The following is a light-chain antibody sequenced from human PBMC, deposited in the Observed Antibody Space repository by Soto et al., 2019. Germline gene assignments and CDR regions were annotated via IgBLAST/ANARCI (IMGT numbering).Light chain of an antibody. CDR2: MGS. CDR3: MQALQTPPA. V-gene: IGKV2-28*01. J-gene: IGKJ1*01. CDR1: QSLLYINGYNY. Sequence: DIVMTQSPVYLSVTPGEPAPISCICSQSLLYINGYNYLDWYLQKPGQSPQLLICMGSDRASGVPDRFSGSGSGTNFTLKISRVQAEDVGVYYCMQALQTPPAFGQGTKVEI.